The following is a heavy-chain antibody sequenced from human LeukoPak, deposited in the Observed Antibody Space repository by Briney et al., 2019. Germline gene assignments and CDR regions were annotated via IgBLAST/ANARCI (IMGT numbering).Heavy chain of an antibody. CDR2: IYHSGST. D-gene: IGHD2-2*01. Sequence: SETLSLTCTVSGYSISSGYYWGWIRQPPGKGLEWIGSIYHSGSTYYNPSLKSRVTISVDTSKNQFSLKLSSVTAADTAVYYCARHATPQDIVVIPADHIDYWGQGTLVTVSS. V-gene: IGHV4-38-2*02. CDR3: ARHATPQDIVVIPADHIDY. J-gene: IGHJ4*02. CDR1: GYSISSGYY.